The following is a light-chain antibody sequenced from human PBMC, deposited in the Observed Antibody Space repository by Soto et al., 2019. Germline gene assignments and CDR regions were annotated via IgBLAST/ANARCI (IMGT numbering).Light chain of an antibody. CDR1: QTISSH. Sequence: DIQMTQSPSSLSASVGDRVIITFRASQTISSHLNWYQQKPGKAPNLLVYAASSLQSGVPSRFTGSGPGTDFTLTISSLQPEDFATYFCQQSYTTPITLGQGTRLEIK. CDR3: QQSYTTPIT. J-gene: IGKJ5*01. V-gene: IGKV1-39*01. CDR2: AAS.